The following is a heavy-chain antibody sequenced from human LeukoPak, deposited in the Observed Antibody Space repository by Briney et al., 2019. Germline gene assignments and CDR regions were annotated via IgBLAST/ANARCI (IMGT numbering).Heavy chain of an antibody. J-gene: IGHJ6*02. CDR3: ARDTYYDISYGMDV. D-gene: IGHD3-9*01. V-gene: IGHV3-30-3*01. CDR1: GFTFSSYA. Sequence: PGGSLRLSCAASGFTFSSYAMHWVRQAPGKGLEWVAVISYDGSNKYYADSVKGRFTISRDNSKNTQYLQMNSLRAEDTAVYYCARDTYYDISYGMDVWGQGTTVTVSS. CDR2: ISYDGSNK.